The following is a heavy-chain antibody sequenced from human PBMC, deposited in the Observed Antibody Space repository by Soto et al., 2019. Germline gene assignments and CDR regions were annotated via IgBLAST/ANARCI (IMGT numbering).Heavy chain of an antibody. Sequence: QVQLVQSGAEVKKPGSSVKVSCKASGDTFSSYAISWVRQAPGQGLEWMGGVIPIFGTADYAQKFQGRVTIIADKSTSTAYMERRSLTFEDTAVYYCARNRIAAWPWWFDPWGQGTLVTVSS. CDR3: ARNRIAAWPWWFDP. D-gene: IGHD6-25*01. CDR2: VIPIFGTA. J-gene: IGHJ5*02. CDR1: GDTFSSYA. V-gene: IGHV1-69*06.